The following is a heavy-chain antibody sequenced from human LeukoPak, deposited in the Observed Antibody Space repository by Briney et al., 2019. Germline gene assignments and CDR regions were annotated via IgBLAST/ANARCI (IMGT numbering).Heavy chain of an antibody. V-gene: IGHV4-31*11. J-gene: IGHJ4*02. D-gene: IGHD4-11*01. CDR2: IYDSGTI. CDR3: ASSYSNGWYDY. CDR1: GGSISSGGYY. Sequence: PSQTLSLTCAVSGGSISSGGYYWSWIRQLPGKGLEWIGYIYDSGTIYSNPSLKSRLTLSVDTSKNQLSLRLTSVTAADTAVYYYASSYSNGWYDYWGQGTLVTVSS.